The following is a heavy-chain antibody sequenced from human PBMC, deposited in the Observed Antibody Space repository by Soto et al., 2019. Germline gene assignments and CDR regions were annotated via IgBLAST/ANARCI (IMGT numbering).Heavy chain of an antibody. CDR3: AKDPGDSSGYYLDY. V-gene: IGHV4-4*02. CDR2: IYHSGST. CDR1: GGSISSSNW. Sequence: SETLSLTCAVSGGSISSSNWWSWVRQPPGKGLEWIGEIYHSGSTNYNPSLKSRFTISVDTSKNQFSLKLSSVTAADTAVYYCAKDPGDSSGYYLDYWGQGTLVTVSS. D-gene: IGHD3-22*01. J-gene: IGHJ4*02.